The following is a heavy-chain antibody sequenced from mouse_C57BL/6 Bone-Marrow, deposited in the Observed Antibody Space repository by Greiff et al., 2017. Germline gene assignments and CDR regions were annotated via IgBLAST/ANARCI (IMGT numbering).Heavy chain of an antibody. Sequence: QVQLQQSGAALARPGASVKLSCKASGYTFTSYGISWVKQRTGQGLEWIGEIYPRSGNTYYNEKFKGKATLTADKSSSTAYMELRSLTSEDSAVYFCARLTYYYGSSYVAWFAYWGQGTLVTVSA. CDR2: IYPRSGNT. CDR3: ARLTYYYGSSYVAWFAY. D-gene: IGHD1-1*01. J-gene: IGHJ3*01. CDR1: GYTFTSYG. V-gene: IGHV1-81*01.